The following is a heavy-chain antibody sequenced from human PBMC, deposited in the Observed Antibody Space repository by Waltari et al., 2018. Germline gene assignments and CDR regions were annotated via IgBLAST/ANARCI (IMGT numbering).Heavy chain of an antibody. J-gene: IGHJ4*02. CDR3: ARVSHKKGIDY. CDR2: INPNSGGT. Sequence: QVQLVQSGAEVTKPGASVEVSCKASGYTFTSYNMHWWRQAPGQELEWMGWINPNSGGTNYAQKFQGRVTMTRDTSISTAYMELSRLRSDDTAVYYCARVSHKKGIDYWGQGTLVTVSS. V-gene: IGHV1-2*02. CDR1: GYTFTSYN.